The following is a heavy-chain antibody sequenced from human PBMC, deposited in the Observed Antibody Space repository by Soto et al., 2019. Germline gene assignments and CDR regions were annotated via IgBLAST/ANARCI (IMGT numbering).Heavy chain of an antibody. CDR2: IFPHDDE. J-gene: IGHJ4*02. V-gene: IGHV2-26*01. CDR1: GFSLTPPNMG. CDR3: ARSVGDVYTSIIPYVDF. Sequence: QVTLKESGPVLVKPTETLTLTCTVSGFSLTPPNMGVIWIRQPPGKALEWLAHIFPHDDESYTTSLKSRLTISKDTSKSQVVLTMTNMHPGDTSTFVCARSVGDVYTSIIPYVDFWGQGTLVTVSS. D-gene: IGHD3-16*01.